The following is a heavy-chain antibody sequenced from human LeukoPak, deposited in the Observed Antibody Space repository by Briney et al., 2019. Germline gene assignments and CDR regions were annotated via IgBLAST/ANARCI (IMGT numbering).Heavy chain of an antibody. CDR2: IDTSGSP. V-gene: IGHV4-4*07. D-gene: IGHD3-9*01. Sequence: KPSETLSPTWTVSGGFISSYYWSWIRQPAGKGLEWIGRIDTSGSPNYNPSLKSRVTMSVDTSKNQCSLKLCSVTAADTAVYYCARDEVANFDILTAYYPPVEYFQHWGQSTLVTVSS. CDR1: GGFISSYY. J-gene: IGHJ1*01. CDR3: ARDEVANFDILTAYYPPVEYFQH.